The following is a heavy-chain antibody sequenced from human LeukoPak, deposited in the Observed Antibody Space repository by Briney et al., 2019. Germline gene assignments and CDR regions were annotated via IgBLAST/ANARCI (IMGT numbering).Heavy chain of an antibody. V-gene: IGHV3-53*05. CDR3: AREWIVDSSGPSDAFDI. D-gene: IGHD3-22*01. Sequence: GGSLRLSCEASGFTVSSTHMVWVRQAPGKGLEWVSVTYTGGNSYYAGSVQGRFIISRDNSKNTLYLQMNSLRAEDTAVYYCAREWIVDSSGPSDAFDIWGQGTMVTVSP. CDR2: TYTGGNS. CDR1: GFTVSSTH. J-gene: IGHJ3*02.